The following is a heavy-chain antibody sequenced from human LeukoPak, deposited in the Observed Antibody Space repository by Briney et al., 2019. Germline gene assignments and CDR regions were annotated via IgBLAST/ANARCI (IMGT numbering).Heavy chain of an antibody. D-gene: IGHD3-10*01. CDR3: AKEDGSGSYIDY. Sequence: PGGSLRLSCAASGFTFSSYWMHWVRQAPGKGLVWVSRINSDGSNTSYADSVKGRFTISRDNSKNTLYLQMNSLRAEDTAVYYCAKEDGSGSYIDYWGQGTLVTVSS. CDR1: GFTFSSYW. J-gene: IGHJ4*02. CDR2: INSDGSNT. V-gene: IGHV3-74*01.